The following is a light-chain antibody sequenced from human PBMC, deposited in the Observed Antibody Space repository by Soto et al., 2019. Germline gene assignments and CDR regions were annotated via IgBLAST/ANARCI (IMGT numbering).Light chain of an antibody. CDR2: DVR. CDR1: SSDVGGYNY. V-gene: IGLV2-14*03. CDR3: SSYKSTSGVV. Sequence: QSALTQPASVSGSPGQSITISCTGTSSDVGGYNYVSWYQHHPDKAPQPLIYDVRIRPSGVSNRFSGSKSGNTASLTISGLQAEDEADYYCSSYKSTSGVVFGGGTKLTVL. J-gene: IGLJ2*01.